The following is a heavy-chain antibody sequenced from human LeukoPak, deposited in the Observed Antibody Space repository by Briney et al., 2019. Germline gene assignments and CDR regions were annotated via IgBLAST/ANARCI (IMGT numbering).Heavy chain of an antibody. Sequence: GASVKVSCKTSGYPFTTYEINWVRRAAGQGLEWMGWVHPNSGNTAYAQKFQGRVTMTRNTSISTAYMELSSLRSDDTAVYFCARGPRNDPWGQGTLVTVSS. CDR3: ARGPRNDP. CDR2: VHPNSGNT. J-gene: IGHJ5*02. V-gene: IGHV1-8*01. D-gene: IGHD1-14*01. CDR1: GYPFTTYE.